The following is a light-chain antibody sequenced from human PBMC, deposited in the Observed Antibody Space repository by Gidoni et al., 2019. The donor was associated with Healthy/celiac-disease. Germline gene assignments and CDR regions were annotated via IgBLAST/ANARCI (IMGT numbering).Light chain of an antibody. J-gene: IGKJ4*01. CDR1: QGISNY. V-gene: IGKV1-27*01. CDR3: QKYNSAPT. Sequence: DIQLTQSPSSLSASVGDRVTITCLASQGISNYLAWYQQKPGKVPKLLIYAASALQSGVPSRFSGSGSGTDFTLTISSLQPEDVATYYCQKYNSAPTFGGGTKVEIK. CDR2: AAS.